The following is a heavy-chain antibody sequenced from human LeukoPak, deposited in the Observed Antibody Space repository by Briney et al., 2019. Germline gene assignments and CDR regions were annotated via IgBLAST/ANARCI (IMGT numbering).Heavy chain of an antibody. Sequence: PGGPLRLSCAASGFTFSSYAMSWVRQAPGKGLEWVSAISGSGGSTYYADSVKGRFTISRDNSKNTLYLQMNSLRAGDTAVYYCARGPEPKGQQLDLKLFDYWGQGTLVTVSS. CDR1: GFTFSSYA. CDR2: ISGSGGST. J-gene: IGHJ4*02. CDR3: ARGPEPKGQQLDLKLFDY. V-gene: IGHV3-23*01. D-gene: IGHD6-13*01.